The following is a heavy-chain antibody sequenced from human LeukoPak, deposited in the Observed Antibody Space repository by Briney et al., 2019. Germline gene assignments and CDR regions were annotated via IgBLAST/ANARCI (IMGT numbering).Heavy chain of an antibody. CDR3: ARASGGSFAY. V-gene: IGHV3-23*01. J-gene: IGHJ4*02. CDR1: GFPFSSYA. D-gene: IGHD1-26*01. CDR2: VSGSGGGT. Sequence: AGGSLRLSCAASGFPFSSYAMSWVRQAPGKGLEWVSVVSGSGGGTYYADSVKGRFAISGDNSKNTVYLQMNSLRAEDTAVYCCARASGGSFAYWGQGTLVTVSS.